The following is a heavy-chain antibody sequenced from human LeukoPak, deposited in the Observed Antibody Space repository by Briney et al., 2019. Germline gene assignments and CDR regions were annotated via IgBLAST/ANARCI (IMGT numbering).Heavy chain of an antibody. D-gene: IGHD3-3*01. J-gene: IGHJ4*02. CDR2: INHSGST. CDR3: ARTAYDFWSGTTEAFDY. Sequence: GSLRLSCAASGFTFSSYAMNWVRQPPGKGLEWIGEINHSGSTNYNPSLKSRVTISVDTSKNQFSLKLSSVTAADTAVYYCARTAYDFWSGTTEAFDYWGQGTLVTVSS. V-gene: IGHV4-34*01. CDR1: GFTFSSYA.